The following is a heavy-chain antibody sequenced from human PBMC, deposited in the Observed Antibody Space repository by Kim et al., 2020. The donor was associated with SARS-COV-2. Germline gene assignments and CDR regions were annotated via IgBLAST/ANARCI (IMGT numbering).Heavy chain of an antibody. CDR2: ISGSGGST. V-gene: IGHV3-23*01. Sequence: GGSLRLSCAASGFTFSSYAMSWVRQAPGKGLEWVSAISGSGGSTYYADSVKGRFTISRDNSKNTLYLQMNSLRAEDTAVYYCAKDGAAPKRYWYFDLWGRGTLVTVSS. D-gene: IGHD3-16*01. CDR1: GFTFSSYA. CDR3: AKDGAAPKRYWYFDL. J-gene: IGHJ2*01.